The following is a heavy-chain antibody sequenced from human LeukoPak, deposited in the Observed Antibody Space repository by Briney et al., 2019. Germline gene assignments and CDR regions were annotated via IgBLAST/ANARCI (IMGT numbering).Heavy chain of an antibody. CDR2: IYSSGST. V-gene: IGHV4-4*07. D-gene: IGHD6-19*01. J-gene: IGHJ4*02. CDR1: GGSISSYY. Sequence: SETLSLTCTVSGGSISSYYWSWIRQPAGKGLEWIGRIYSSGSTNYNPSLKSRVTMSVDASKNQFSLKLSSVTAADTAIYYCARVRPTYSTGWYGADYWGQGALVTVSS. CDR3: ARVRPTYSTGWYGADY.